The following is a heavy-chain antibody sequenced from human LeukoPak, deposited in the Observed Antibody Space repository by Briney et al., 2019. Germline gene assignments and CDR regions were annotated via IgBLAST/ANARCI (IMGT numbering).Heavy chain of an antibody. CDR2: ISSSSSTI. J-gene: IGHJ4*02. CDR1: GFTFSSYS. D-gene: IGHD3-22*01. Sequence: TGGSQRLSCAASGFTFSSYSMNWVRQAPGKGLEWVSYISSSSSTIYYADSVKGRFTISRDNAKNSLYLQMNSLRAEDTAVYYCARVLHKRNYDSSVYYGYWGQGTLVTVSS. CDR3: ARVLHKRNYDSSVYYGY. V-gene: IGHV3-48*01.